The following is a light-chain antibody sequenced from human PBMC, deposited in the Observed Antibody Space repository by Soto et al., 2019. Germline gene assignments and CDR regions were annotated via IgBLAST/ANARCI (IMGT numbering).Light chain of an antibody. CDR3: QKYGNSPIT. J-gene: IGKJ5*01. CDR1: QSISRS. CDR2: DAS. Sequence: DIVLTQSPAILSSSPGDRATISCRASQSISRSLAWYQQKTGQAPRLLISDASSRATGIPARFSGSGSGTEFTLTVSRLEPEDFALYYCQKYGNSPITFGQGTRLEIK. V-gene: IGKV3-20*01.